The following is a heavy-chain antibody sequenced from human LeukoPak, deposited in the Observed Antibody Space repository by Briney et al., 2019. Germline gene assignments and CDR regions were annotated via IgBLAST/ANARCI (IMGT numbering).Heavy chain of an antibody. V-gene: IGHV3-53*01. J-gene: IGHJ4*02. Sequence: PGGSLRLSCAASGFTVSSNYMCWVRQAPGKGLEWVSVIYSGGSTYYADSVKGRFTISRDNSKNTLYLQMKSLRAEDTAVYYCARDEDSSCWYNYWGQGTLVTVSS. CDR1: GFTVSSNY. D-gene: IGHD6-19*01. CDR3: ARDEDSSCWYNY. CDR2: IYSGGST.